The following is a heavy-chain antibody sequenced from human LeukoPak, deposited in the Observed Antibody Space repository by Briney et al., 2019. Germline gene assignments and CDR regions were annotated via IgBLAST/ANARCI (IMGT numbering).Heavy chain of an antibody. D-gene: IGHD1-26*01. Sequence: SETLSLTCTVSGGSISYDYWSWIRQPPGKGLEWIGYISDSGSTNYNPSLKSRVTISVDTSKNQFSLKLSSVTAADTAVYYCSRDTVGATASGMDVWGQGTTVTVSS. CDR2: ISDSGST. CDR1: GGSISYDY. J-gene: IGHJ6*02. CDR3: SRDTVGATASGMDV. V-gene: IGHV4-59*01.